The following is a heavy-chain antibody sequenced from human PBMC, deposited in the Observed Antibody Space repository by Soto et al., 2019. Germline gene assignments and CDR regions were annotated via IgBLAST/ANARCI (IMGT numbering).Heavy chain of an antibody. CDR2: ISYSGRT. J-gene: IGHJ4*02. Sequence: SQTLSLPCTVSGGSTSTSSYRLDWVRQSPGKGLEWIGSISYSGRTNYNPSLKSRVTISVDKSKNQFSLKLSSVTAADTAVYYCARVSAAGTYFDYWGQGTLVTVS. CDR3: ARVSAAGTYFDY. D-gene: IGHD6-13*01. CDR1: GGSTSTSSYR. V-gene: IGHV4-39*07.